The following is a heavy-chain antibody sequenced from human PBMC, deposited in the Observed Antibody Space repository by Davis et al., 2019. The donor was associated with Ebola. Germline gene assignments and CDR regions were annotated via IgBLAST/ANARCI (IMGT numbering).Heavy chain of an antibody. D-gene: IGHD6-6*01. CDR3: AKGQLVEYYYYGMDV. Sequence: GGSLRLSCAASGFSFSSYWMSWVRQAPGKGLEWVASIKQDGSEKYYVDSVKGRFTISRDNAKNSLYLQMNSLRAEDTAVYYCAKGQLVEYYYYGMDVWGQGTTVTVSS. V-gene: IGHV3-7*01. CDR1: GFSFSSYW. CDR2: IKQDGSEK. J-gene: IGHJ6*02.